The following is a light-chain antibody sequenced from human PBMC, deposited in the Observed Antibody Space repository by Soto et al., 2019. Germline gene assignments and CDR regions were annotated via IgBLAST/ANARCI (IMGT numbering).Light chain of an antibody. CDR3: SSSTRSETLI. V-gene: IGLV2-14*03. J-gene: IGLJ2*01. Sequence: QSVLTQPASVSGSPGQSITISCTGTINDIGGYNYVSWYQQHPGKVPKLLIYDVSNRPSGVSGRFSGSKSGNTASLTIAGLPADDEADYHCSSSTRSETLIFGRGTKLTV. CDR1: INDIGGYNY. CDR2: DVS.